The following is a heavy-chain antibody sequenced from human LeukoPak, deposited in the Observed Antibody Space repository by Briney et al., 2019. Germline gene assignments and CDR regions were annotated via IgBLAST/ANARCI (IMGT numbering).Heavy chain of an antibody. CDR1: GGSISGYF. Sequence: PSETLSLTCTVSGGSISGYFWSWIRQPPGKRLEWIGYVHYSGSTNYNPSLNSRVTISVDTSKNQFSPRLRSVTAEDTAVYYCARYGITIVRGGKYYFDSWGQGTLVTVSS. D-gene: IGHD3-10*01. CDR3: ARYGITIVRGGKYYFDS. V-gene: IGHV4-59*08. J-gene: IGHJ4*02. CDR2: VHYSGST.